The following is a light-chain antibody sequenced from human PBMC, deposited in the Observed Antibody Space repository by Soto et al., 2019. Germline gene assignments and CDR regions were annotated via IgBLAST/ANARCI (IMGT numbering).Light chain of an antibody. Sequence: QSALTQPASVSGSPRQSITISCTGTSSEVGRYNYVSWYQQYPGKAPILIIFEVSIRPSGASNRFSGSKSGTAASLTISGLQIEDEADYCCRSYTSRTSVVFGGGTKLTVL. CDR2: EVS. CDR1: SSEVGRYNY. CDR3: RSYTSRTSVV. J-gene: IGLJ2*01. V-gene: IGLV2-14*01.